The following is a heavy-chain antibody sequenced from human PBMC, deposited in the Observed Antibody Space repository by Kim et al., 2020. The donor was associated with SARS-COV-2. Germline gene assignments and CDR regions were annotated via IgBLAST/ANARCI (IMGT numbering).Heavy chain of an antibody. CDR1: GFTFSSYG. V-gene: IGHV3-33*01. J-gene: IGHJ4*02. CDR3: ARSVGWELLDY. D-gene: IGHD1-26*01. CDR2: IWYDGSNK. Sequence: GGSLRLSCAASGFTFSSYGMHWVRQAPGKGLEWVAVIWYDGSNKYYADSVKGRFTISRDNSKNTLYLQMNSLRAEDTAVYYCARSVGWELLDYWGQGTLVTVSS.